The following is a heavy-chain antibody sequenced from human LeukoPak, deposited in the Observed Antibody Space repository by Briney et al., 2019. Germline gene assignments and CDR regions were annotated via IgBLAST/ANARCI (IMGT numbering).Heavy chain of an antibody. CDR3: ARGQVLGYSNY. V-gene: IGHV4-59*01. D-gene: IGHD6-13*01. J-gene: IGHJ4*02. Sequence: SETLSLTCTVSGGSISSYYWSWIRQPPGKGLEWIGYIYYSGSTNYNPSLKSRVTISVDTSKNQFSLELSSVTAADTAVYYCARGQVLGYSNYWGQGTLVTVSS. CDR2: IYYSGST. CDR1: GGSISSYY.